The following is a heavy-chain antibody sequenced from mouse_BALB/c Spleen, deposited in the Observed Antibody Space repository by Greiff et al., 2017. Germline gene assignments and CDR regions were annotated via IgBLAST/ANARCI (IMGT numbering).Heavy chain of an antibody. CDR2: INPYNDGT. CDR3: AEANWDPLEGMDY. Sequence: EVQRVESGPELVKPGASVKMSCKASGYTFTSYVMHWVKQKPGQGLEWIGYINPYNDGTKYNEKFKGKATLTSDKSSSTAYMELSSLTSEDSAVYYCAEANWDPLEGMDYWGQGTSVTVSS. D-gene: IGHD4-1*01. V-gene: IGHV1-14*01. CDR1: GYTFTSYV. J-gene: IGHJ4*01.